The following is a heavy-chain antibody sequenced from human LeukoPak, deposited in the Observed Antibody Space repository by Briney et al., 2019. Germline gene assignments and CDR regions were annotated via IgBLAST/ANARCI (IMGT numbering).Heavy chain of an antibody. Sequence: SETLSLTCTVSGGSLSGHHWGWIRQPPGKGLEWIGYIFYSGDTTYNPSLKSRVTISIDTPKNQFSLKMTSATAADTAVYYCATQARGYFYYWGQGTLVTVSS. CDR2: IFYSGDT. CDR1: GGSLSGHH. CDR3: ATQARGYFYY. J-gene: IGHJ4*02. V-gene: IGHV4-59*03.